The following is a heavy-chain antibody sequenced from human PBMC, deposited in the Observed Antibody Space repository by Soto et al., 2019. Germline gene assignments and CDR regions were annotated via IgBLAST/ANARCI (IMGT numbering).Heavy chain of an antibody. J-gene: IGHJ4*02. Sequence: SETLSLTCTVSGGSISSGGYYWSWIRQHPGKGLEWIGYIYYSGSTYYNPSLKSRVTISVDTSKNQFSLKLSSVTAADTAVYYCARGNVDTAMVRLDYSDQGTLVTVSS. CDR1: GGSISSGGYY. V-gene: IGHV4-31*03. CDR3: ARGNVDTAMVRLDY. CDR2: IYYSGST. D-gene: IGHD5-18*01.